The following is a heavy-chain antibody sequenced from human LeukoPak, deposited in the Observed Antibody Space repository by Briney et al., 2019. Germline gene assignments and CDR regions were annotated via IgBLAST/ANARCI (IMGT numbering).Heavy chain of an antibody. CDR1: GYTLTELS. J-gene: IGHJ4*02. CDR2: FDPEDGET. D-gene: IGHD3-3*01. V-gene: IGHV1-24*01. CDR3: ARDAGQYDFWSGYLHQETQSFDY. Sequence: GASVKVSCKVSGYTLTELSMHWVRQAPGKGLEWMGGFDPEDGETIYAQKFQGRVTMTRDTSTSTVYMELSSLRSEDTAVYYCARDAGQYDFWSGYLHQETQSFDYWGQGTLVTVSS.